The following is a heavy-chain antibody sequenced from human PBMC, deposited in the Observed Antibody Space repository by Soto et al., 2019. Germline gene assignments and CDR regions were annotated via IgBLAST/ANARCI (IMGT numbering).Heavy chain of an antibody. V-gene: IGHV3-30*04. CDR2: ISDDGSHK. J-gene: IGHJ6*02. CDR1: GFTLSSYY. CDR3: ARDDPLSPAPGHPYYEYYTGMDV. Sequence: PGGSLRLSCEASGFTLSSYYMHWIRQAPGKGLEWVAVISDDGSHKYYADSVKGRFTISRDDYKNTLYLKINSLRPEDTAVFFCARDDPLSPAPGHPYYEYYTGMDVWGQGTTVTVYS. D-gene: IGHD3-16*01.